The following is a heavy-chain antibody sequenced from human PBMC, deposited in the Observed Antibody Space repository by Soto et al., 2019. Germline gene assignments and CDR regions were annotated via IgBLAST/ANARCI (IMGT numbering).Heavy chain of an antibody. CDR3: AREYYYDSSCRGYFDL. V-gene: IGHV4-59*01. Sequence: QVQLQESGPGLVKPSETLSLTCTVSGVSISSYYWSWIRQPPGKGLEWIGYIYYSGRTNYNPFLKIRVSISVDTSKNHFALKLSSVAAADTAVYYCAREYYYDSSCRGYFDLWGRGTLVTVS. D-gene: IGHD3-22*01. CDR1: GVSISSYY. J-gene: IGHJ2*01. CDR2: IYYSGRT.